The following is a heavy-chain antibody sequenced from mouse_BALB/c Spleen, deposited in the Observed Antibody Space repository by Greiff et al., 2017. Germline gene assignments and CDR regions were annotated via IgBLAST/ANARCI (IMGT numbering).Heavy chain of an antibody. CDR3: ARGGSSSWFAY. CDR2: ISYSGST. D-gene: IGHD1-1*01. CDR1: GYSITSDYA. V-gene: IGHV3-2*02. J-gene: IGHJ3*01. Sequence: EVMLVESGPGLVKPSQSLSLTCTVTGYSITSDYAWNWIRQFPGNKLEWMGYISYSGSTSYNPSLKSRISITRDTSKNQFFLQLNSVTTEDTATYYCARGGSSSWFAYWGQGTLVTVSA.